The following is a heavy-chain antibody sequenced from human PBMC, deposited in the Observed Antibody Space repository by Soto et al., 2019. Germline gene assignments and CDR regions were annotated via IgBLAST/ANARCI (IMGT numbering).Heavy chain of an antibody. J-gene: IGHJ6*02. CDR1: GFTFSSYA. CDR2: ISGGASST. D-gene: IGHD2-2*01. CDR3: AKCRKNIAVVPAALDV. V-gene: IGHV3-23*01. Sequence: GGSLRLSCAASGFTFSSYAMSWVRQAPGKGLEWVSAISGGASSTYYADSVKGRCTISRDNSKNTLYLQMNSLRAEDTAVYYCAKCRKNIAVVPAALDVWGQGTTVTVSS.